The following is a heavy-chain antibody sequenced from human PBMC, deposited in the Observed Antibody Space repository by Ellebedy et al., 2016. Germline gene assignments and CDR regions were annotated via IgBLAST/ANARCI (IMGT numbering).Heavy chain of an antibody. J-gene: IGHJ4*02. D-gene: IGHD5-12*01. V-gene: IGHV4-38-2*02. CDR3: ARSYSGYENYYFDY. CDR1: GYSISSGYY. Sequence: SETLSLXCTVSGYSISSGYYWGWIRQPPGKGLEWLGSIYHSGSTYYNPSLKSRVTISVDTSKNQFSLKLSSVTAADTAVYYCARSYSGYENYYFDYWGQGTLVTVSS. CDR2: IYHSGST.